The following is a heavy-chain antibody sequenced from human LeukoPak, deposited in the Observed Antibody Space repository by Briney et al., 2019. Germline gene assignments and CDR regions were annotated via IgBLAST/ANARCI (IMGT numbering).Heavy chain of an antibody. D-gene: IGHD2-8*01. Sequence: GGSLRLSCVVSGFPFINYWMNWVRQGPGKGLEWVANIKDDGSEKYYVDSVKGRFTISRDNTKASLYLQMNSLRADDTAVYYCAREYVWGQGIQATVSS. CDR1: GFPFINYW. CDR3: AREYV. V-gene: IGHV3-7*01. J-gene: IGHJ4*02. CDR2: IKDDGSEK.